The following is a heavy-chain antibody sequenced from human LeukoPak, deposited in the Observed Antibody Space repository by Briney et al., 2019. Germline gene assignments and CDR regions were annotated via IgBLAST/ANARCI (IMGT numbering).Heavy chain of an antibody. J-gene: IGHJ4*02. Sequence: GGSLRLSCAASGFTFSSYWMSWVRQAPGKGLEWVANIKQDGSEKYYVDSVKGRFTISRDNAKNSLYLQMNSLRAEDTAVYYCARVRTYYYGSGSYHYFDYWGQGTLVTVSS. D-gene: IGHD3-10*01. CDR2: IKQDGSEK. CDR3: ARVRTYYYGSGSYHYFDY. V-gene: IGHV3-7*01. CDR1: GFTFSSYW.